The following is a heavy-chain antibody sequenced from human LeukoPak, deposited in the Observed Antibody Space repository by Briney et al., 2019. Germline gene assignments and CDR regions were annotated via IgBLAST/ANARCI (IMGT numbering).Heavy chain of an antibody. J-gene: IGHJ5*02. CDR2: MSNSGENT. CDR1: GFTFSSYS. CDR3: ARGLTGGRTNGEDWFDP. Sequence: GGSLRLSCAASGFTFSSYSMQWVRQTPGKGLEWVGIMSNSGENTFYGEAVKGRFTISRDNSKNTLYLQMNSLRAEDTAVYYCARGLTGGRTNGEDWFDPWGQGTLVTVSS. V-gene: IGHV3-30*03. D-gene: IGHD4-17*01.